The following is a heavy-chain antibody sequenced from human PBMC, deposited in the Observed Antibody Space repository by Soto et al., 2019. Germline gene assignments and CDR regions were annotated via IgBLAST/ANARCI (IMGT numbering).Heavy chain of an antibody. Sequence: QLQLQESGPGLVKPSETLSLSCTVSGDSVISDHYYWAWVRQPPGKGLEWIGNVHYRGNTYQNPSLKSQVPIPVDTSSNQVSLKLTSVTAADTSVYYCARQGGNKFDYWGQGTLVTVSS. CDR2: VHYRGNT. V-gene: IGHV4-39*01. CDR3: ARQGGNKFDY. CDR1: GDSVISDHYY. J-gene: IGHJ4*02. D-gene: IGHD3-16*01.